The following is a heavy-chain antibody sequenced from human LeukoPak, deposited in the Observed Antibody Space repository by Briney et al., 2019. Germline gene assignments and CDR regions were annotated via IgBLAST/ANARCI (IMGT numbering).Heavy chain of an antibody. Sequence: GGSLRLSCAASGFTFSSYVMHWVRQAPGKGLEWVAIISYDGSNEYYADSLKGRFTISRENAKNSLFLQMNSLRVGDTAVYYCAREDASGFDLWGRGTLVTVSSGTGTVSLCDAFDIWGQGTMVTVSS. CDR3: AREDASGFDLWGRGTLVTVSSGTGTVSLCDAFDI. CDR1: GFTFSSYV. V-gene: IGHV3-30*14. D-gene: IGHD1/OR15-1a*01. CDR2: ISYDGSNE. J-gene: IGHJ3*02.